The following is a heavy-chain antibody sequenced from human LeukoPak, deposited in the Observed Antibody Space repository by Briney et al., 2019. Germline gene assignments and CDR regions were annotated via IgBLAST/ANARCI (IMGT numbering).Heavy chain of an antibody. Sequence: SGGSLRLSCAASGFTFSSYAMSWVRQAPGKGLEWVSAISGSGGSTYYADSVKGRFTISRDNSKNTLYLQMNSLRAEDTAVYYCAKDPHYSSGWFYYFDYWGQGTLVTVSS. J-gene: IGHJ4*02. CDR3: AKDPHYSSGWFYYFDY. D-gene: IGHD6-19*01. CDR1: GFTFSSYA. CDR2: ISGSGGST. V-gene: IGHV3-23*01.